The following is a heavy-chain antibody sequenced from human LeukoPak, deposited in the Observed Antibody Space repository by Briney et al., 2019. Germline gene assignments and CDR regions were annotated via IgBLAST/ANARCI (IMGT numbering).Heavy chain of an antibody. V-gene: IGHV4-59*11. D-gene: IGHD6-13*01. Sequence: SETLSLTCTVSGGSINSHYRSWIRQPPGKGLEWIGYVFYPGSTNYNPSLKSRVTMPLDTSRDQFSLRLTSVTAADTAIYYCASRPADSTWYGVFDYWSQGTLVTVSS. CDR3: ASRPADSTWYGVFDY. CDR1: GGSINSHY. J-gene: IGHJ4*02. CDR2: VFYPGST.